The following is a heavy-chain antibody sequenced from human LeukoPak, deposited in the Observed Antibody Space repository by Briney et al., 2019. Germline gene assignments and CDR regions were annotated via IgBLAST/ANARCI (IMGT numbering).Heavy chain of an antibody. V-gene: IGHV4-34*01. J-gene: IGHJ4*02. Sequence: SETLSLTCAVYGGSFSGYYWSWIRQPPGKGLEWIGEINHSGSTNYNPSLKSRVTISVDTSKNQFSLKLSSVTAADTAVYYCARMSIEDSSGYYHTFDYWGQGTLVTVSS. CDR2: INHSGST. CDR1: GGSFSGYY. CDR3: ARMSIEDSSGYYHTFDY. D-gene: IGHD3-22*01.